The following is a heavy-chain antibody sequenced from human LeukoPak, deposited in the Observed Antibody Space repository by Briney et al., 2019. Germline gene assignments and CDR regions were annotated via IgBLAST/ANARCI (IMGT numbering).Heavy chain of an antibody. CDR1: GYTFTTHY. Sequence: ASVKVSCKASGYTFTTHYIHWVRQAPGEGLEWMGVINPSVGGTGYAQKFQGRATMTRDTSTSTVYMELSSLRSDDTAIYYCARVEFDYWGQGTLVTVSS. J-gene: IGHJ4*02. V-gene: IGHV1-46*01. CDR3: ARVEFDY. CDR2: INPSVGGT.